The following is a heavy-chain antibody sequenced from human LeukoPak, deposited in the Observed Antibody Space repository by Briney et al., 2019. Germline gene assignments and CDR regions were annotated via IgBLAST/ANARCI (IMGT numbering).Heavy chain of an antibody. Sequence: GGSLRLSCAASGFTFSSYSMNWVRQAPGKGLEWVSSISSSSSYIYYADSVKGRFTISRDNAKNSLYLQMNSLRAEDTAVYYCASERYCSGGSCYSPGFDYWGQGTLITVSS. J-gene: IGHJ4*02. CDR1: GFTFSSYS. CDR3: ASERYCSGGSCYSPGFDY. V-gene: IGHV3-21*01. D-gene: IGHD2-15*01. CDR2: ISSSSSYI.